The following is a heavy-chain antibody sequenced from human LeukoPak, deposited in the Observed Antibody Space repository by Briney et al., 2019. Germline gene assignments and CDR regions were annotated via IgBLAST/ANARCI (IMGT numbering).Heavy chain of an antibody. CDR1: GGTFSSYA. Sequence: SVKVSCKASGGTFSSYAISWVRQAPGQGLEWMGRIIPILGIANYAQKFQGRVTITADKSTSTAYMELSSLRSEDTAVYYCARDMANYAILGWFDPWGQGTLVTVSS. J-gene: IGHJ5*02. CDR2: IIPILGIA. CDR3: ARDMANYAILGWFDP. D-gene: IGHD3-9*01. V-gene: IGHV1-69*04.